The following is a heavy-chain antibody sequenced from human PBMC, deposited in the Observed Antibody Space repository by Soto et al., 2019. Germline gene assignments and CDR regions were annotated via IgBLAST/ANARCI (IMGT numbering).Heavy chain of an antibody. J-gene: IGHJ6*02. CDR1: GYIFTGYH. CDR2: INPHSGDT. V-gene: IGHV1-2*02. CDR3: ARDARGTRGFDEMDI. D-gene: IGHD3-9*01. Sequence: VASVKVSCKASGYIFTGYHIHWVRQAPGRGLEWMGWINPHSGDTEYAQNFQCRVTMTRDTSFNLVYMEMSGLMSDDTAVYYCARDARGTRGFDEMDIWGQGTTVTVS.